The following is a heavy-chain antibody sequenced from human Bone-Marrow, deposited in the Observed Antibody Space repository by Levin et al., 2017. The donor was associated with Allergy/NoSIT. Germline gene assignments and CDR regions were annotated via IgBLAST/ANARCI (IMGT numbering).Heavy chain of an antibody. CDR1: GFTFSNAW. V-gene: IGHV3-15*01. D-gene: IGHD3-16*02. CDR2: IKSKTDGGTT. Sequence: PGGSLRLSCAASGFTFSNAWMSWVRQAPGKGLEWVGRIKSKTDGGTTDYAAPVKGRFTISRDDSKNTLYLQMNSLKTEDTAVYYCTTPIYDYVGGSYRSSDYWGQGTLVTVSS. J-gene: IGHJ4*02. CDR3: TTPIYDYVGGSYRSSDY.